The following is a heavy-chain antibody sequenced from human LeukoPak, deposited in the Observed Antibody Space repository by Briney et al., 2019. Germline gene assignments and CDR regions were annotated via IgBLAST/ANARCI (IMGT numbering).Heavy chain of an antibody. CDR2: IYHSGST. CDR1: GYSISSGYY. J-gene: IGHJ4*02. D-gene: IGHD5-12*01. CDR3: ARGGQYSGYGTTFEY. Sequence: PSETLSLTCTVSGYSISSGYYWGWIRQPPGKGLEWIGSIYHSGSTYYNPSLKSRVTISVDTSKNQFSLKLSSVTAADTAVYYCARGGQYSGYGTTFEYWGQGTLVTVSS. V-gene: IGHV4-38-2*02.